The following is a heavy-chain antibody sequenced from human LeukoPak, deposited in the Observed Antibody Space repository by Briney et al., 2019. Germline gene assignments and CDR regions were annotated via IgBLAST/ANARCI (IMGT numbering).Heavy chain of an antibody. J-gene: IGHJ4*02. V-gene: IGHV3-33*01. D-gene: IGHD5-18*01. CDR2: IWYDGSNK. Sequence: PGRSLRLSCAASGFTFSSYGMHWVRQAPGKGLEWVAVIWYDGSNKYYADSVKGRFTISRDNSKNTLYLQMNSLRAKDTAVYYCARDDSGQLDYWGQGTLVTVSS. CDR1: GFTFSSYG. CDR3: ARDDSGQLDY.